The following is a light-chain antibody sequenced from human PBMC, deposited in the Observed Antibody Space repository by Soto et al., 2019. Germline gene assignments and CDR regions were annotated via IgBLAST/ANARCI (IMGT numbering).Light chain of an antibody. CDR1: QSVSSSY. J-gene: IGKJ3*01. V-gene: IGKV3-20*01. CDR2: GAS. CDR3: QQYGSSPWVT. Sequence: EIVLTQSPGTLSLSPGERATLSCRASQSVSSSYLAWYQQKPGQAPRLLIYGASSRATGIPDRFSGSGSGTDFTLTISRLEPEYFAVYYCQQYGSSPWVTFGPGTKVDIK.